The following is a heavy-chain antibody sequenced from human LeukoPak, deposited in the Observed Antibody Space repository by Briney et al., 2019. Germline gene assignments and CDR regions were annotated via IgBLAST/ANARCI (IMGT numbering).Heavy chain of an antibody. CDR3: ATHLGTTVVTPGYFDY. D-gene: IGHD4-23*01. J-gene: IGHJ4*02. CDR1: GYSISSGYY. Sequence: SETLSLTCTVSGYSISSGYYWGWIRPPPGKGLEWIGSTYHSGSTYYNPSLKSRVTISVDTSKNQFSLKLSSVTAADTAVYYCATHLGTTVVTPGYFDYWGQGTLVTVSS. CDR2: TYHSGST. V-gene: IGHV4-38-2*02.